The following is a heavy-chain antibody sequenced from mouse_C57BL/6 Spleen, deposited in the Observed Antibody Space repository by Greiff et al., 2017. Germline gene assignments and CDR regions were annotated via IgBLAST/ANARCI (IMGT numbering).Heavy chain of an antibody. J-gene: IGHJ2*01. D-gene: IGHD1-1*01. CDR3: ARGGYGSSSDY. CDR1: GYTFTSYW. CDR2: IDPSDSET. Sequence: QVQLQQPGAELVRPGSSVKLSCKASGYTFTSYWMHWVKQRPIQGLEWIGNIDPSDSETHYNQKFKDKATLTVDKSSSTASMQLSSLTSEDSAVYYWARGGYGSSSDYWGQGTTLTVSS. V-gene: IGHV1-52*01.